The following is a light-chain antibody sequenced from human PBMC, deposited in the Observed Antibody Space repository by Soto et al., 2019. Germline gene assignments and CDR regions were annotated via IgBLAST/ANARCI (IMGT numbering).Light chain of an antibody. CDR2: LGS. J-gene: IGKJ1*01. V-gene: IGKV2-28*01. CDR1: QSLLHSNGNIY. Sequence: DIVLTQSPLSLPVTPGEPASISCRSSQSLLHSNGNIYLDWYLQKPGQSPQLLIYLGSIRASWVADRCSGSGSGTDFTLKITRVEAEDVGVYYCMQAIQAPRTFGLGTKVEIK. CDR3: MQAIQAPRT.